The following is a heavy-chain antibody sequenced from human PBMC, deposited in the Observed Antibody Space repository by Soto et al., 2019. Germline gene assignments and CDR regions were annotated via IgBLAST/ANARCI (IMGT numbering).Heavy chain of an antibody. CDR2: ISYDGSNK. J-gene: IGHJ4*02. D-gene: IGHD1-26*01. Sequence: GGSLRLSCAASGFTFSSYGMHWVRQAPGKGLEWVAVISYDGSNKYYADSVKGRFTISRDNSKNTLYLQMNSLRAEDTAVYYCAKEEWEPIGFDYWGQGTLVTVSS. CDR3: AKEEWEPIGFDY. V-gene: IGHV3-30*18. CDR1: GFTFSSYG.